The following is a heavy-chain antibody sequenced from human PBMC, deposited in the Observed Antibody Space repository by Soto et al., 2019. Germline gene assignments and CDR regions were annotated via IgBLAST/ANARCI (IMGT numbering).Heavy chain of an antibody. CDR1: GFTFRNYW. CDR3: EGIPDLTFDY. V-gene: IGHV3-7*03. D-gene: IGHD2-21*01. CDR2: IKEDGSGK. Sequence: GGSLRLSCEVSGFTFRNYWMSWARQAPGKGLEWVANIKEDGSGKYNVDSVKGRFTISRDNAKNTLYLQMNSLRAEDTAVYYCEGIPDLTFDYWGQGTLVTVSS. J-gene: IGHJ4*02.